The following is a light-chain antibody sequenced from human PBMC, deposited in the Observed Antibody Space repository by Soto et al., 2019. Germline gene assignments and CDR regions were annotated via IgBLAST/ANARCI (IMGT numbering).Light chain of an antibody. CDR2: AAS. CDR1: QTINSY. J-gene: IGKJ2*01. CDR3: QQSFSLPYT. Sequence: DIQMAQSPSSLSASVGDRITITCRASQTINSYLNWYQQKPGKAPKLLIYAASSFQTGVPSRFSGSGSGIEFTLSISSLQPEDVATYYCQQSFSLPYTFGQGTKLEIK. V-gene: IGKV1-39*01.